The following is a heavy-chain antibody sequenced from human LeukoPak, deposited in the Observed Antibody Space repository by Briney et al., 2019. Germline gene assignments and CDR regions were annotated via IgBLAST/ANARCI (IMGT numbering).Heavy chain of an antibody. CDR1: GLTFSSYA. J-gene: IGHJ6*03. D-gene: IGHD6-13*01. CDR3: ATHNGYRVMDV. V-gene: IGHV3-23*01. CDR2: TSGSGGST. Sequence: GGSLRLSCAASGLTFSSYAMSWVRQAPGKGLEWVSATSGSGGSTYYADSVKGRFTISRDNSKNTLYLQMNSLGAEDTAVYYCATHNGYRVMDVWGKGTTVTVSS.